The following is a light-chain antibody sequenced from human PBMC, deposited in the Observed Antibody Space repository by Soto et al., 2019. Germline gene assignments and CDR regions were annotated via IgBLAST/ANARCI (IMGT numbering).Light chain of an antibody. CDR1: QSVSNNY. J-gene: IGKJ5*01. CDR3: QQYGSSPPTIT. V-gene: IGKV3-20*01. Sequence: EIVLTQSPGTLSLSPGERATLSCRASQSVSNNYLAWYQQKPGQAPWLLIYGASNRATGAPDRFSGSGSGTDFTLTIIRLEPEDFAVYYCQQYGSSPPTITFGQGTRLEIK. CDR2: GAS.